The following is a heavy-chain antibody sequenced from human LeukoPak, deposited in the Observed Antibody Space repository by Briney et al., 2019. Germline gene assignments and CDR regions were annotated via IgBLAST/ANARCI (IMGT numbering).Heavy chain of an antibody. CDR2: IYYSGST. Sequence: SETLSLTCTVSGGSISSYYWSWIRQPPGKGLEWIGYIYYSGSTNYNPSLKSRVTISVDTSKNQFSLKLSSVTAADTAVYFCARDHLLWPYYMDVWGKGTTVTISS. V-gene: IGHV4-59*12. CDR1: GGSISSYY. D-gene: IGHD3-10*01. CDR3: ARDHLLWPYYMDV. J-gene: IGHJ6*03.